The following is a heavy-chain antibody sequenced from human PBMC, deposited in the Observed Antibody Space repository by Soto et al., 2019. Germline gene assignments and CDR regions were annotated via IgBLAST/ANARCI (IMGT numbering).Heavy chain of an antibody. CDR3: ARMNSGYAYGMDV. CDR2: IYYSGST. CDR1: GGSISSGDYY. J-gene: IGHJ6*02. V-gene: IGHV4-30-4*01. Sequence: LSLTCTVSGGSISSGDYYWSWIRQPPGKGLEWIGYIYYSGSTYYNPSLKSRVTISVDTSKNQFSLKLSSVTAADTAVYYCARMNSGYAYGMDVWGQGTTVTVSS. D-gene: IGHD5-12*01.